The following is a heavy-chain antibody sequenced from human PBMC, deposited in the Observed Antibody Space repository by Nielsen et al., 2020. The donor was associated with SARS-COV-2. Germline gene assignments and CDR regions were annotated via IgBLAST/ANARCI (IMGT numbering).Heavy chain of an antibody. CDR3: AKSKGGYGEPIDI. CDR2: ISYDGSNK. CDR1: GFTFSGYA. J-gene: IGHJ3*02. V-gene: IGHV3-30*18. Sequence: GAFLKISCAASGFTFSGYAMHWVRQAPGKGLEWVAIISYDGSNKYYADSVKGRFTISRDNSRNTLYLQMNSLRAEDTAVYYCAKSKGGYGEPIDIWGQGTMVTVS. D-gene: IGHD4-17*01.